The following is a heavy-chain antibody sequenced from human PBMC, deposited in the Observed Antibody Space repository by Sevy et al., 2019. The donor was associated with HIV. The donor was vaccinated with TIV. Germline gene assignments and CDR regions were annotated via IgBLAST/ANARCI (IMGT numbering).Heavy chain of an antibody. CDR3: AKGSKATDSAFDL. CDR1: GFTFSNYG. J-gene: IGHJ3*01. V-gene: IGHV3-30*18. D-gene: IGHD1-26*01. CDR2: VSYDGSTK. Sequence: GGSLRLSCAASGFTFSNYGMHWVRQAPGKGLEWVAVVSYDGSTKYYADFVKGRFTISIDNSKNTVYLQMNTLRTEDTAVFYCAKGSKATDSAFDLWGQGTMVTVSS.